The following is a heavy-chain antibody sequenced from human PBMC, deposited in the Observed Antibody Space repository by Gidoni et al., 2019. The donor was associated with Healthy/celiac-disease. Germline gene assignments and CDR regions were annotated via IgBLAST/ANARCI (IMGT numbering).Heavy chain of an antibody. CDR3: ARLYSYGYFDY. J-gene: IGHJ4*02. V-gene: IGHV4-34*01. CDR2: INHSGST. CDR1: GGSFSGYY. Sequence: QVQLQQWGAGLLKPSETLSLTCAVYGGSFSGYYWSWIRQPPGKGLEWIGEINHSGSTNYNPSLKSRVTISVDTSKNQFSLKLSSVTAADTAVYYCARLYSYGYFDYWGQGTLVTVSS. D-gene: IGHD5-18*01.